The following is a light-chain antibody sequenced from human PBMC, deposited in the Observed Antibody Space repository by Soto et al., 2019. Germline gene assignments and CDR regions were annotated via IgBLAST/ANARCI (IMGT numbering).Light chain of an antibody. CDR3: SSYTRSSTPYV. CDR2: EVS. V-gene: IGLV2-14*01. Sequence: QSVLTQPASVSGSPGQSITISCTGTSSDVGGYNYVSWYQQHPGKAPKLMIYEVSNRPSGVSNRFSGSKSVNTASLTISGLQAEDEADYYCSSYTRSSTPYVFGTGTKVTVL. CDR1: SSDVGGYNY. J-gene: IGLJ1*01.